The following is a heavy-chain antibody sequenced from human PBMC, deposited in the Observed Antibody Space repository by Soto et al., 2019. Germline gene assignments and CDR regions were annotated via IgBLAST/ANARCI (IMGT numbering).Heavy chain of an antibody. V-gene: IGHV1-8*01. Sequence: QVQLVQSGAEVKKPGASVKVSCKASGYTFTSYDINWVRQATGQGREWMGWMNPNSGNTGYAQKFQGRVTMTRNASIRTAYMELSSLGSEDTAVYYCAVTYYEFLSGYPDAFDIWGQGTMVTVSS. J-gene: IGHJ3*02. CDR2: MNPNSGNT. CDR3: AVTYYEFLSGYPDAFDI. CDR1: GYTFTSYD. D-gene: IGHD3-9*01.